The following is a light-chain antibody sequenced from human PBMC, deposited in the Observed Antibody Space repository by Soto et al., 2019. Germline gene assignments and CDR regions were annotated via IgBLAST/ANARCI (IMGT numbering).Light chain of an antibody. Sequence: DIQMTQSPSSLPASVGDRVTITCRASQSISSYLNWYQQKPGKAPKLLIYAASSLQSGVPSRFSVSGSGTDFTLTISTLQPEDFATYYFQQRDSTPYTFGQGTKLEIK. CDR1: QSISSY. V-gene: IGKV1-39*01. J-gene: IGKJ2*01. CDR2: AAS. CDR3: QQRDSTPYT.